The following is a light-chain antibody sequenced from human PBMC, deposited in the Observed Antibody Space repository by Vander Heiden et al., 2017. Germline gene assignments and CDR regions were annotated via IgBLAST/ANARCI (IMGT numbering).Light chain of an antibody. CDR2: CAS. CDR3: QQYNSSPHS. J-gene: IGKJ4*01. CDR1: QSVLSSSNNKNY. V-gene: IGKV4-1*01. Sequence: DVVLLPSPAALALLLGEEAIINCKSSQSVLSSSNNKNYLAWYQQKPGQPRKLLINCASTPESGVPDRFSGSGSGTDFTLTISSLQAEDVAVYSCQQYNSSPHSFGEGTKVDIK.